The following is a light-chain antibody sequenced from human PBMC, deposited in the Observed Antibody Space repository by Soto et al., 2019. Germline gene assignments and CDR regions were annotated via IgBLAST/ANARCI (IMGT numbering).Light chain of an antibody. CDR1: QGFSSW. Sequence: DIQMTQSPSSVSASVGDRVTITCRASQGFSSWLAWYQQKPGKAPKLLIYAASGLQSGVPSRFSGSGSGTDFTLTISSLQPEDFATYYCQQANSFFLVTFGPGTKVDIK. V-gene: IGKV1-12*01. CDR2: AAS. CDR3: QQANSFFLVT. J-gene: IGKJ3*01.